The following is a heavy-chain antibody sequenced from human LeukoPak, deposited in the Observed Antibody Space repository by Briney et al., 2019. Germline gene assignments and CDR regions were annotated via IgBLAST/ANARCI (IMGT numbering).Heavy chain of an antibody. CDR1: GYTFTSYY. D-gene: IGHD3-22*01. CDR3: ARDPSYCYDSSGYYFDY. CDR2: INPSGGST. Sequence: VASVKVSCKASGYTFTSYYMHWVRQAPGQGLEWMGIINPSGGSTSYAQKFQGRVTMTRDTSTSTVYMELSSLRSEDTAVYYCARDPSYCYDSSGYYFDYWGQGTLVTVSS. J-gene: IGHJ4*02. V-gene: IGHV1-46*01.